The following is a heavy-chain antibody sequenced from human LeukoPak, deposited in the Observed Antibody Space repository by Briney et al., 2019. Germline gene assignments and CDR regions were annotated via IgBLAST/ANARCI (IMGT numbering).Heavy chain of an antibody. CDR1: GFTFSSFE. D-gene: IGHD3-16*02. CDR2: ISSSGSNI. V-gene: IGHV3-48*03. J-gene: IGHJ4*02. Sequence: GSLTLSCAASGFTFSSFEMNWVRQATGKGLEWVSYISSSGSNIYYVDSVKGRFTLSRDNAKNSLYLQLNSLRDEDTAVYYCARGGLYDYVWGSYRRQSFDYWGQGTLVTVSS. CDR3: ARGGLYDYVWGSYRRQSFDY.